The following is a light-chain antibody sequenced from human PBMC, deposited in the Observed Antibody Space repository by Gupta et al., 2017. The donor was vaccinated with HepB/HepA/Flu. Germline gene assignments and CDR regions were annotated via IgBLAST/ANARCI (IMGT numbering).Light chain of an antibody. J-gene: IGLJ2*01. V-gene: IGLV3-25*03. Sequence: SYELPQPPSVSVSPGQTARITCSGDALPKQYAYWYQQKPGQAPVLVIYKDSERPSGIPERFSGSSSGTTVTLIISGVQAEVEADYYCQSADSSGTFVVFGGGTKLTVL. CDR1: ALPKQY. CDR3: QSADSSGTFVV. CDR2: KDS.